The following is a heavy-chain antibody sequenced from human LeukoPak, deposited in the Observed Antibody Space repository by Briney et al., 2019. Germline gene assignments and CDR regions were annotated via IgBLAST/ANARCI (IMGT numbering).Heavy chain of an antibody. Sequence: GGSLRLSCADSGFTVSSNYMRWVRQAPGKGLEWVSVIYSGGSTHYADSVKGRFTISRDNSKNTLYLQMNSLTADDTAVYYCARDQGDYSKFYFDYWGRGTLVTVSS. V-gene: IGHV3-66*01. J-gene: IGHJ4*02. CDR2: IYSGGST. CDR1: GFTVSSNY. CDR3: ARDQGDYSKFYFDY. D-gene: IGHD2-15*01.